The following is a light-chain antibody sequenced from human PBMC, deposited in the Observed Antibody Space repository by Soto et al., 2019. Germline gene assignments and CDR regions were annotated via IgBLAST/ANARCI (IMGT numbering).Light chain of an antibody. CDR1: QGVSRW. CDR2: AAS. CDR3: QQYGSLPYT. J-gene: IGKJ2*01. V-gene: IGKV1-12*01. Sequence: DLQMTQSPSSVSASVGDRVTITCRASQGVSRWLAWYQQKPGKAPKLLIYAASTLHSGVPSRFSGSGSGTDFTLTISRLEPEDSAVYSCQQYGSLPYTFGQGTKLEI.